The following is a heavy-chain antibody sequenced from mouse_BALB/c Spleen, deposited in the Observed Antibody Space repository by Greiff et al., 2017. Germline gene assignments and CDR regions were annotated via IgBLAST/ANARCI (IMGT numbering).Heavy chain of an antibody. Sequence: EVKLMESGGGLVQPGGSRKLSCAASGFTFSSFGMHWVRQAPEKGLEWVAYISSGSSTIYYADTVKGRFTISRDNPKNTLFLQMTSLRSEDTSMYYCARRGDYDDWYFDVWGAGTTVTVSS. V-gene: IGHV5-17*02. J-gene: IGHJ1*01. CDR2: ISSGSSTI. D-gene: IGHD2-4*01. CDR1: GFTFSSFG. CDR3: ARRGDYDDWYFDV.